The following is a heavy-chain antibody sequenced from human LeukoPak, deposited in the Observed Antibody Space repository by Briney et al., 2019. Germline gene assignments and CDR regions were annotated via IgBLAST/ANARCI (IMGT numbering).Heavy chain of an antibody. J-gene: IGHJ4*02. CDR3: VRGLYGLGWDY. D-gene: IGHD3-10*01. CDR2: VSSDWGTT. CDR1: RFSLSSYN. Sequence: PGGSLRLSCSASRFSLSSYNMHCVRQAPGQGLEFVSGVSSDWGTTDYADSARDRFTISRDNSKNTLYLQMSSLRAEDTAIYYCVRGLYGLGWDYWGPGTLVTVSS. V-gene: IGHV3-64D*06.